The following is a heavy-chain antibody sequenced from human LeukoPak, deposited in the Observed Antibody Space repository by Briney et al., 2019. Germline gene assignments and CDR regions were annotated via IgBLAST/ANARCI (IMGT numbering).Heavy chain of an antibody. J-gene: IGHJ6*03. CDR3: ARDLLTVTTPDYYYYYYMDV. Sequence: ASVKVSCKASGYTFTSYDINWVRQATGQGLEWMGRIIPILGIANYAQKFQGRVTITADESTSTAYMELSSLRSEDTAVYYCARDLLTVTTPDYYYYYYMDVWGKGTTVTVSS. CDR1: GYTFTSYD. CDR2: IIPILGIA. D-gene: IGHD4-11*01. V-gene: IGHV1-69*04.